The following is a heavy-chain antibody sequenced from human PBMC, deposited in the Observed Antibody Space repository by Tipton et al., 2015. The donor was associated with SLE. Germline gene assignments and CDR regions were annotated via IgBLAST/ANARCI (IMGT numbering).Heavy chain of an antibody. Sequence: GSLRLSCAASGFTFDDYTMHWVRQAPGKGLEWVSLISWDGGSTYYADSVKGRFTISRDNAKNTLYLQMNTLRADDTAVYYCARDDPSYWYFDLWGRGTLVTVSS. CDR2: ISWDGGST. V-gene: IGHV3-43*01. D-gene: IGHD6-6*01. CDR1: GFTFDDYT. J-gene: IGHJ2*01. CDR3: ARDDPSYWYFDL.